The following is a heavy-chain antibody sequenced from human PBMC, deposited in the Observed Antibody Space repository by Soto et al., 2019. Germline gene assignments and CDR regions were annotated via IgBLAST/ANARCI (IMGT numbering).Heavy chain of an antibody. J-gene: IGHJ4*02. CDR1: GFTFSSYA. D-gene: IGHD3-3*01. V-gene: IGHV3-23*01. CDR2: ISGSGGST. Sequence: EVQLLESGGGLVQPGGSLRLSCAASGFTFSSYAMSWVRQAPGKGLGWVSAISGSGGSTYYADSVKGRFTISRDNSKNTLYLQMNSLRAEDTAVYYCAKDRGSSGLLEPYYCDYWGKGTLVTVSS. CDR3: AKDRGSSGLLEPYYCDY.